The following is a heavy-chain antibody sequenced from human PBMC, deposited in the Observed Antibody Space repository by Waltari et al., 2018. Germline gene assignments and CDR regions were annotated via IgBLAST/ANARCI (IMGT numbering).Heavy chain of an antibody. CDR3: ASFYDSSGYYQGNAFDI. D-gene: IGHD3-22*01. J-gene: IGHJ3*02. Sequence: QLQLQESGPGLVKPSETLSLTCTVSGGSISSSSYYWGWIRQPPGKGLEWIGSIYYSGSTYYNPSLKSRGTISVDTSKNQFSLKLSSVTAADTAVYYCASFYDSSGYYQGNAFDIWGQGTMVTVSS. V-gene: IGHV4-39*07. CDR2: IYYSGST. CDR1: GGSISSSSYY.